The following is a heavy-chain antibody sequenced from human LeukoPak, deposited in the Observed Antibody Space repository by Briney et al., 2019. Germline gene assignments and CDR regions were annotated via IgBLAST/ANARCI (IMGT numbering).Heavy chain of an antibody. CDR1: GFTFSNYW. V-gene: IGHV3-7*01. D-gene: IGHD2-2*01. CDR3: TRVVDSSSSRYQAMPY. Sequence: PGGSLRLSCAASGFTFSNYWMSWVRQAPGKGLEWVANIKQDEGERYYVDSVRGRFTISRDNAKRSLYLRMDSLRAEDTAMYFCTRVVDSSSSRYQAMPYWGQGTLVTVSS. J-gene: IGHJ4*02. CDR2: IKQDEGER.